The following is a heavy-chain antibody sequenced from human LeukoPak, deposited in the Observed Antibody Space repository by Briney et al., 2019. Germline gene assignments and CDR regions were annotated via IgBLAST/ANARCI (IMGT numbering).Heavy chain of an antibody. Sequence: SETLSLTCAVYGGSFSGYYWSWIRQPPGKGLEWIGEINHSGSTNYNPSLKSRVTISVDTSKNQFSLKLSSVTAADTALYYCARVLVGAGTAGAFDIWGRGTMVTVSS. D-gene: IGHD1-26*01. V-gene: IGHV4-34*01. CDR2: INHSGST. CDR1: GGSFSGYY. J-gene: IGHJ3*02. CDR3: ARVLVGAGTAGAFDI.